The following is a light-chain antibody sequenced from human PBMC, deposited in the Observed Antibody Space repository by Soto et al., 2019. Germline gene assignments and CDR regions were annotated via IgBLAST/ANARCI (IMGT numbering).Light chain of an antibody. Sequence: QSVLTQPPSASGTPGQRVTISCSGSSSNIGSNSVNWYQQLPGAAPKLLIYSNNQRPSGVPDRFSGSKPGTSASLAISGLQSEDEADYYCAAWDDSLNGREVFGTGTQLTVL. V-gene: IGLV1-44*01. CDR1: SSNIGSNS. CDR3: AAWDDSLNGREV. J-gene: IGLJ1*01. CDR2: SNN.